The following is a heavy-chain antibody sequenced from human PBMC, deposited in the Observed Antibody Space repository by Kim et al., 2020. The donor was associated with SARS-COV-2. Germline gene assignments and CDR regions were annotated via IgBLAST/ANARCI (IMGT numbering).Heavy chain of an antibody. Sequence: SETLSLTCTVSGAPLFKYFWNWIRQSPGGGLEFVGYVSYSGSVTYNPSLQSRVTISVDVVKNQMSLEMTSLTTADTGVYYCSRDRRQDPGFFFYYGMEVWGQGSAVIVSS. CDR2: VSYSGSV. J-gene: IGHJ6*02. V-gene: IGHV4-59*13. CDR1: GAPLFKYF. CDR3: SRDRRQDPGFFFYYGMEV. D-gene: IGHD2-15*01.